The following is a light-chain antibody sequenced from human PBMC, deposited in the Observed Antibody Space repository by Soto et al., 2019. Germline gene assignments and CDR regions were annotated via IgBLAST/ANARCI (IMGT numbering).Light chain of an antibody. CDR2: DVT. Sequence: QSVLTQPACVSGCPGQSITISCTGISADVGTSNFVSWYQHHPGKAPRLIIYDVTDRPSGVSNRFSGSKSGDTASLTISGFQAEDEADYYCTSYRSGPLYVFGPGTKFTVL. CDR3: TSYRSGPLYV. J-gene: IGLJ1*01. CDR1: SADVGTSNF. V-gene: IGLV2-14*03.